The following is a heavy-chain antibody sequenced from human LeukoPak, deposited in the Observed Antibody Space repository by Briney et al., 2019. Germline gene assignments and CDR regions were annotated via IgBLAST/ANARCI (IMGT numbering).Heavy chain of an antibody. Sequence: GGSLRLSCAASGFTFSSYAMSWVRQAPGKGLEWVSAISGSGGSTYYADSVKGRFTISRDNSKNTLFLQMNSLRAEDTALYYCAKVGTTVTAYSYWYFDLWGRGTLVTVSS. V-gene: IGHV3-23*01. CDR1: GFTFSSYA. D-gene: IGHD4-17*01. J-gene: IGHJ2*01. CDR2: ISGSGGST. CDR3: AKVGTTVTAYSYWYFDL.